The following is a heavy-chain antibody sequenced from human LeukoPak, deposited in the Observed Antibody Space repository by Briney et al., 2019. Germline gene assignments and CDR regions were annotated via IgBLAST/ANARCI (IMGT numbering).Heavy chain of an antibody. D-gene: IGHD3-22*01. CDR1: GGSISSYY. CDR2: IYYSGST. CDR3: ARSYDSSGYPWYFDL. V-gene: IGHV4-59*01. J-gene: IGHJ2*01. Sequence: SETLSLTCTVSGGSISSYYWSWIRQPPGKGREGIGYIYYSGSTNYNPSLKSRVTISVETSKNQFSLKLSSVTAAETAVYYCARSYDSSGYPWYFDLWGRGTLVTVSS.